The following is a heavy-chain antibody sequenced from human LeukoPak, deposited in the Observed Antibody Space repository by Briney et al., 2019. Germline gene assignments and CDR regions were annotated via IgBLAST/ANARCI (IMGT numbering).Heavy chain of an antibody. CDR2: ISYDGSNK. J-gene: IGHJ4*02. CDR1: GFTFSSYG. CDR3: AKDWNRGYDYYFDY. Sequence: GGSLRVSCAASGFTFSSYGMHWVRQARGKGLEWVAVISYDGSNKYYADSVKGRFTISRDNSKNTLYLQMNSLRAEDTAVYYCAKDWNRGYDYYFDYWGQGTLVTVSS. D-gene: IGHD5-12*01. V-gene: IGHV3-30*18.